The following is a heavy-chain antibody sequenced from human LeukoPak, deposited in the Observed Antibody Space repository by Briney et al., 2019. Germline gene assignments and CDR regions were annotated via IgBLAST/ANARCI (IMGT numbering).Heavy chain of an antibody. CDR3: ARAKEQWLEDYYYYGKDV. CDR1: GYTFTSYD. CDR2: MNPNSGNT. D-gene: IGHD6-19*01. V-gene: IGHV1-8*01. Sequence: ASVKVSCKASGYTFTSYDINWVRQATGQGLEWMGWMNPNSGNTGYAQKFQGRVTMTRNTSISTAYMELSSLRSEDTAVYYCARAKEQWLEDYYYYGKDVWGQGTTVTVSS. J-gene: IGHJ6*02.